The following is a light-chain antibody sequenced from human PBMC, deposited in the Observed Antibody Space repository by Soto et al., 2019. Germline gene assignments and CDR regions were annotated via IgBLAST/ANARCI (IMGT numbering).Light chain of an antibody. CDR2: GAF. V-gene: IGKV3-20*01. Sequence: VLTQSPGTLSLSPGERVTLSCRASQSVSNNYVAWYQQRPGQPPRLLIYGAFIRATGIPDRFSGSASGTDFSLTTNRLEPEDFAIYYCQQYGSPLIAFGGGTKVDIK. CDR1: QSVSNNY. CDR3: QQYGSPLIA. J-gene: IGKJ4*01.